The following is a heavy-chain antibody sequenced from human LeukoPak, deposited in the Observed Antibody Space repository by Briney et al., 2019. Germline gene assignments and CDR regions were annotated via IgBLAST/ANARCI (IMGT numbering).Heavy chain of an antibody. Sequence: GGTLRLSCAASGFTFSSYEMNWVRQAPGKGLEWVSHIDGSGSTIHYADSVKGRFSISRDNAKNSVLLQMNSLRAEDTAVYYCARGVGRAHYYYYMDVWGKGTTVTVSS. CDR2: IDGSGSTI. J-gene: IGHJ6*03. CDR1: GFTFSSYE. V-gene: IGHV3-48*03. CDR3: ARGVGRAHYYYYMDV. D-gene: IGHD3-10*01.